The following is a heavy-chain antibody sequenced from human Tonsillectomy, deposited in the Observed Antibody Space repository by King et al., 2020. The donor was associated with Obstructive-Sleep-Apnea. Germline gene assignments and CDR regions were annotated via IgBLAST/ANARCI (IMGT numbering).Heavy chain of an antibody. V-gene: IGHV3-72*01. CDR2: ARDKAHSYTT. Sequence: EVQLVESGGGLVQPGGSLRLSCAASGFTFSDHYMDWVRQAPGKGLEWIGRARDKAHSYTTEYAASVKGRFTISRDDSKNSLYLQMNSLKTEDTAVYYCARGGGTYYYHSGGFYYFDYWGQGALVTVSS. D-gene: IGHD3-22*01. J-gene: IGHJ4*02. CDR1: GFTFSDHY. CDR3: ARGGGTYYYHSGGFYYFDY.